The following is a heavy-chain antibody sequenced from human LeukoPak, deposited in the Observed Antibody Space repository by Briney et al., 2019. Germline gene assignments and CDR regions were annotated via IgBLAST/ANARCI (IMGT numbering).Heavy chain of an antibody. CDR1: GFTFSTYA. Sequence: PGGSLRLSCAASGFTFSTYAMSWVRQAPGKGLEWVSAISGSGGFTYYADSVRGRFTISRDNSKNTLYLQMNSLRAEDTAVYYCAKGRGLIIPLDYWGQGTLVTVSS. D-gene: IGHD3-10*01. CDR2: ISGSGGFT. J-gene: IGHJ4*02. CDR3: AKGRGLIIPLDY. V-gene: IGHV3-23*01.